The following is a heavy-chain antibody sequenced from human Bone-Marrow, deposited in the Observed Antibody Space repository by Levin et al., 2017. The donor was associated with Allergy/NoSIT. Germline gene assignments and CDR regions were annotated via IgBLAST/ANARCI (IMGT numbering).Heavy chain of an antibody. V-gene: IGHV2-5*02. Sequence: SGPTLVKPTQTLTLTCTFSGFSFYTGGVGVGWIRQPPGKALEWLALIYWDDDKRYRPSLKSRLTLTKDTSKNQVVLTMTNMDPEDTATYYCAHSPMGGWDGCWYLDLWGRGTLVTVSS. D-gene: IGHD6-19*01. J-gene: IGHJ2*01. CDR2: IYWDDDK. CDR3: AHSPMGGWDGCWYLDL. CDR1: GFSFYTGGVG.